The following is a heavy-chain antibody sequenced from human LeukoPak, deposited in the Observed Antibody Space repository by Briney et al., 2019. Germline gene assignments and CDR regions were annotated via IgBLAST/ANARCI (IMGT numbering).Heavy chain of an antibody. CDR1: GGSFSGYY. D-gene: IGHD6-19*01. CDR2: INHSGST. CDR3: ARGQYYFDY. J-gene: IGHJ4*02. Sequence: PSETLSLTCAVYGGSFSGYYWSWIRQPPGKGLEWIGEINHSGSTNYNPSLKSRVTISVDTSKNQFSLKLSSVAAADTAVYYCARGQYYFDYWGQGTLVTVSS. V-gene: IGHV4-34*01.